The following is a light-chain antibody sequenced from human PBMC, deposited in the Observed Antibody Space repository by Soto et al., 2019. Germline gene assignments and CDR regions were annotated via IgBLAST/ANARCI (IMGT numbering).Light chain of an antibody. CDR3: QQSDSIPFT. CDR2: AAS. J-gene: IGKJ3*01. CDR1: QTISSH. Sequence: DIQMTQSPSSLSASVGDRVTITCRASQTISSHLNWYQQKPGKAPKLLIHAASNLQGGVPSRFSGSGSGTDFTLTISRLQHEDFATYYCQQSDSIPFTFGPGTKVEIK. V-gene: IGKV1-39*01.